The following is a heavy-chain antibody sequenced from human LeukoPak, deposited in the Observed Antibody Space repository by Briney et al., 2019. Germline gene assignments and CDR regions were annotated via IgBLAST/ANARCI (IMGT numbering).Heavy chain of an antibody. Sequence: GGSLRLSCAASGFTFSIYWVHWVRQAPGKGLVWVSSINSDGSSTSYADSVKGRFTISRDNAKNTLYLQMNSLRAEDTAVYYCARGGGDYSRGNDYWGQGTLVTVSS. CDR3: ARGGGDYSRGNDY. D-gene: IGHD2-21*02. CDR2: INSDGSST. J-gene: IGHJ4*02. CDR1: GFTFSIYW. V-gene: IGHV3-74*01.